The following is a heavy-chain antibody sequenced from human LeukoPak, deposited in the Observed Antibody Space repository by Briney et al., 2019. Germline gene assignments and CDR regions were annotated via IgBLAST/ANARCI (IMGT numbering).Heavy chain of an antibody. CDR3: ARGYSDAFDI. CDR2: IYYSGST. CDR1: GGFITNKSYY. V-gene: IGHV4-61*05. J-gene: IGHJ3*02. Sequence: SETLSLTCSVSGGFITNKSYYWGWIRQPPGKGLEWIGYIYYSGSTNCNPSLKSRVTISVDTSKNQFSLKLSSVTAADTAVYYCARGYSDAFDIWGQGTMVTVSS. D-gene: IGHD5-18*01.